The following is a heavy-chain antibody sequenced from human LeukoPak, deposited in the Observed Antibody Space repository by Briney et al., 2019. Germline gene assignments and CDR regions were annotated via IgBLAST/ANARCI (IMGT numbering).Heavy chain of an antibody. CDR2: IHSGGTT. J-gene: IGHJ4*02. V-gene: IGHV3-66*01. CDR3: ARDQGSGWYYFDF. Sequence: GGSLRLSCAASGFTVSSSYMNWVRQAPGKGLEWVSIIHSGGTTYYADSVKDRFTISRDNSKNTLYLQMNSLRAEDTAVYYCARDQGSGWYYFDFWGQGTLVTVSS. CDR1: GFTVSSSY. D-gene: IGHD6-19*01.